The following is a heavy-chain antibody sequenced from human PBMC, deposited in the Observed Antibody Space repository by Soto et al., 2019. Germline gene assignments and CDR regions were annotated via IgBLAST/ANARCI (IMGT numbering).Heavy chain of an antibody. D-gene: IGHD6-13*01. CDR3: AKDRIAATGTYYYYYYGMDI. CDR1: GVSFNRNG. Sequence: PGGSLRLSCAASGVSFNRNGMHWVRQAPGKGLEWVAVIWYDGSKKYYSDSVKGRFTISRDNSKNTLYLQMDSVRAEDTALYYCAKDRIAATGTYYYYYYGMDIWGQGTTVTVS. CDR2: IWYDGSKK. V-gene: IGHV3-33*03. J-gene: IGHJ6*02.